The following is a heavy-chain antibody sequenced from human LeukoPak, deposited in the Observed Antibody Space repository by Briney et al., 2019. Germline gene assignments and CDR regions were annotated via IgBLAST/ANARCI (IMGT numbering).Heavy chain of an antibody. CDR3: ATHVDTAMVIDY. J-gene: IGHJ4*02. V-gene: IGHV3-30*03. CDR2: ISYDGSNK. D-gene: IGHD5-18*01. Sequence: GGSLRLSCAASGFTFSSYGMHWVRQAPGKGLEWVAVISYDGSNKYYADSVKGRFTISRDNSKNTLYLQMNSLRAEDTAVYYRATHVDTAMVIDYWGQGTLVTVSS. CDR1: GFTFSSYG.